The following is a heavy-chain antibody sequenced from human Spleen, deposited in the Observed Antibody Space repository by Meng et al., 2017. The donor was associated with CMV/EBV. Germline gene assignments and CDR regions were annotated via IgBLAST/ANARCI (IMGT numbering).Heavy chain of an antibody. J-gene: IGHJ6*02. CDR1: GFTFSSYS. V-gene: IGHV3-21*01. D-gene: IGHD6-13*01. CDR3: ARGGIAAPILDYYYGMDV. CDR2: ISSSSSYI. Sequence: GESLKISCAASGFTFSSYSMNWVRQAPGKGLEWVSSISSSSSYIYYADSVKGRFTISRDNAKNSLYLKMNSLRAEDTAVYYCARGGIAAPILDYYYGMDVWGQGTTVTVSS.